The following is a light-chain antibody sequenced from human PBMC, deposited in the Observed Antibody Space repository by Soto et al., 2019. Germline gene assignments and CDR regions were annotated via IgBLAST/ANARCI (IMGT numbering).Light chain of an antibody. Sequence: EIVLTQSPGTLSLSPGERATLSCRASQSVSSNYLAWYQQRSGQAPRVLIYGASSRAAGIPDRFSGSGSGTDFTLTISRLEPEDFAVYYCQHYGRSPFTFGGGTKVEIK. CDR2: GAS. CDR1: QSVSSNY. CDR3: QHYGRSPFT. V-gene: IGKV3-20*01. J-gene: IGKJ4*01.